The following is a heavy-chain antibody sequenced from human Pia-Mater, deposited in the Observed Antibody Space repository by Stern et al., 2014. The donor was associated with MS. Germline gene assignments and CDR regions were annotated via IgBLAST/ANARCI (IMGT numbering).Heavy chain of an antibody. CDR3: ARLRPLADSKEY. D-gene: IGHD6-19*01. V-gene: IGHV3-21*01. J-gene: IGHJ4*02. CDR1: GFTFSHYN. Sequence: EVQLVESGGGLVKPGGSLRLSCAVSGFTFSHYNMFWVRQAPGKGLEWVSSITVGGSYMFYADSVKGRFTISRDNANNSLYLHMDSLRAEDTAVYYCARLRPLADSKEYWGQGTLVTVSA. CDR2: ITVGGSYM.